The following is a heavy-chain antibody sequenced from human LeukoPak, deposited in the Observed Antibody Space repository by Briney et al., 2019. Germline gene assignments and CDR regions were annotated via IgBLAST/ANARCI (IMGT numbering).Heavy chain of an antibody. V-gene: IGHV4-34*01. D-gene: IGHD3-22*01. CDR3: ARSHYYDSSGSHNNWFDP. CDR1: GGSFSGYY. J-gene: IGHJ5*02. Sequence: PSETLSLTCAVYGGSFSGYYWSWIRQPPGKGLEWIGEINHSGSTNYNPSLKSRVTISVDTSKNQFSLKLSSVAAADTAVYYCARSHYYDSSGSHNNWFDPWGQGTLVTVSS. CDR2: INHSGST.